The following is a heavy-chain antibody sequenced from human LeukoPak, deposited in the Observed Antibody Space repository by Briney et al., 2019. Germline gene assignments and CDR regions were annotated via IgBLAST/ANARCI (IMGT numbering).Heavy chain of an antibody. V-gene: IGHV3-21*01. J-gene: IGHJ4*02. D-gene: IGHD3-10*01. Sequence: GGSLRLSCAASGLTSSSYSMNWVRQAPGKGLEWVSSISSSSNYIYYADSVKGRFTISRDNAKNSLYLQMNSLRAEDTAVYYCARVPHAMVRGVIITEFYFDYWGQGTLVTVSS. CDR3: ARVPHAMVRGVIITEFYFDY. CDR2: ISSSSNYI. CDR1: GLTSSSYS.